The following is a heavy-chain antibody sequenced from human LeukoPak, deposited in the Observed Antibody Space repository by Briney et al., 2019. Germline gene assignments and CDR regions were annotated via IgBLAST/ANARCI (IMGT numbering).Heavy chain of an antibody. V-gene: IGHV4-31*03. J-gene: IGHJ4*02. Sequence: SETLSLTCTVSGGSISSGGYYWSWIRQHPGKGLEWIGYIYYSGSTYYNPSLKSRVTISVDTSKNQFSLRLSSVTAADTAVYYCARGMAATGGIFDYWGQGTLVTVSS. CDR1: GGSISSGGYY. CDR3: ARGMAATGGIFDY. CDR2: IYYSGST. D-gene: IGHD7-27*01.